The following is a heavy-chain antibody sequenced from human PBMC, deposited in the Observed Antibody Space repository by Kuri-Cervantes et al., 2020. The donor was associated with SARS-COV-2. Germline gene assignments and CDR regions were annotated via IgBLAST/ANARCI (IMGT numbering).Heavy chain of an antibody. J-gene: IGHJ3*02. CDR1: GFTFSSYW. V-gene: IGHV3-7*01. Sequence: GGSLRLSCAASGFTFSSYWMSWVRQAPGKGLEWVANIKQDGSEKYYVDSVKGRFTISRDNAKNTLYLQMNSLRAEDTAVYYCARDMFQQLVEVAAFDIRGQGTMVTVSS. CDR2: IKQDGSEK. CDR3: ARDMFQQLVEVAAFDI. D-gene: IGHD6-13*01.